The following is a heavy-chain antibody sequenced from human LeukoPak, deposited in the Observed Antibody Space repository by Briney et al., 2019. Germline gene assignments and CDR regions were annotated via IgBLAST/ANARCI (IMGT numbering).Heavy chain of an antibody. D-gene: IGHD5-24*01. CDR1: GYTFTSYY. CDR3: ARGGWLQSHGLDY. Sequence: ASVKVSCKASGYTFTSYYMHWVRQAPGQGLEWMGMINPSGGSTTYAQKFQGRVTMTRDMSTNTVYMELSSLRSEDTAIYYCARGGWLQSHGLDYWGQGTLVTVSS. CDR2: INPSGGST. V-gene: IGHV1-46*01. J-gene: IGHJ4*02.